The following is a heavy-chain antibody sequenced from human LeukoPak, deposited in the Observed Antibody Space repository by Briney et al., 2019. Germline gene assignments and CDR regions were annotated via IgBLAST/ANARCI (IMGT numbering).Heavy chain of an antibody. Sequence: GGSLRLSCAASGFTVSSNYMSWVRQAPGKELEWVSVIYSGGSTYYADSVEGRFTISRGNSKNTLYLQMNSLRAEDTAVYYRARVAVAGQFDYWGQGTLVTVSS. D-gene: IGHD6-19*01. CDR2: IYSGGST. CDR3: ARVAVAGQFDY. J-gene: IGHJ4*02. CDR1: GFTVSSNY. V-gene: IGHV3-53*01.